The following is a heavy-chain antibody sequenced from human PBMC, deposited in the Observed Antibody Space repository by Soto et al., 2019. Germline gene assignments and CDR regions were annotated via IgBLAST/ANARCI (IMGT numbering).Heavy chain of an antibody. D-gene: IGHD3-10*01. J-gene: IGHJ4*02. CDR3: ARGGDYYGSGRFSPNIDY. CDR1: GFGFRNFG. CDR2: IWYDGSNK. V-gene: IGHV3-33*01. Sequence: PGGSLRLSCVVSGFGFRNFGMHWVRQAPGKGLERVAVIWYDGSNKYYGDSVRGRFTISRDNSKKTLYLQMSSLRVEDTAVYYCARGGDYYGSGRFSPNIDYWGQGTLVTVSS.